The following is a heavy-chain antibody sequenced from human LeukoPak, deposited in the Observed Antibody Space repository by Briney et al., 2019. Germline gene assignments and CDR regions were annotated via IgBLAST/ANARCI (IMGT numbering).Heavy chain of an antibody. CDR3: AKDHPDSDIVGMPFDY. D-gene: IGHD5-12*01. CDR1: GFTFDDYA. CDR2: ISWNSGSI. J-gene: IGHJ4*02. Sequence: PGGSLRLSCAASGFTFDDYAMHWVRQAPGKGLEWVSGISWNSGSIGYADSVKGRFTISRDNAKNSLYLQMNSLRAEDTAVYYCAKDHPDSDIVGMPFDYWGQGTLVTVSS. V-gene: IGHV3-9*01.